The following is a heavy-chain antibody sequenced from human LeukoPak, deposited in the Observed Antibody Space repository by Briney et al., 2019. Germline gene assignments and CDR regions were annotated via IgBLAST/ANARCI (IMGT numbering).Heavy chain of an antibody. J-gene: IGHJ6*02. CDR3: AKENIAARPDYYYYYGMDV. Sequence: GRSLRLSCAASGFTFSSYGMDWVRQAPGKGLEWVAVISYDGSNKYYADSVKGRFTISRDNSKNTLYLQMNSLRAEDTAVYYCAKENIAARPDYYYYYGMDVWGQGTTVTVSS. D-gene: IGHD6-6*01. V-gene: IGHV3-30*18. CDR2: ISYDGSNK. CDR1: GFTFSSYG.